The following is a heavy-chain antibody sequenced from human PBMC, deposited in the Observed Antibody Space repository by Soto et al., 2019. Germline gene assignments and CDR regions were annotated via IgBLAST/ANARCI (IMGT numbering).Heavy chain of an antibody. CDR1: GGSITSGDYY. CDR3: ARSGDTGGPGAEYFQL. Sequence: QVQLRESGPGLVKPSQTLSLTCTVSGGSITSGDYYWSWIRQPPGKGLEWIGYIHYSGSTYYNPSLWGRVSISVDTSKNQFSLNLNSVTAADTAVYYCARSGDTGGPGAEYFQLWGQGTLVTVSS. D-gene: IGHD7-27*01. J-gene: IGHJ1*01. CDR2: IHYSGST. V-gene: IGHV4-30-4*01.